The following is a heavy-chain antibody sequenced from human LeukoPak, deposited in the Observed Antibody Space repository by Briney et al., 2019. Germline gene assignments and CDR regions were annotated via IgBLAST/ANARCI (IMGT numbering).Heavy chain of an antibody. V-gene: IGHV1-46*01. CDR3: ARDRGHCSGGSCYSGELVDY. J-gene: IGHJ4*02. Sequence: GASVKVSCKASGYTFTSYYMHWVRQAPGQGLEWMGIINPSGGGTSYAQKFQGRVTMTRDMSTSTVYMELSSLRSEDTAVYYCARDRGHCSGGSCYSGELVDYWGQGTLVTVSS. CDR2: INPSGGGT. CDR1: GYTFTSYY. D-gene: IGHD2-15*01.